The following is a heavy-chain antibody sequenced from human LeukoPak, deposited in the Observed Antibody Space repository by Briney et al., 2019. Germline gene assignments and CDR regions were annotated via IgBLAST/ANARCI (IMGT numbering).Heavy chain of an antibody. D-gene: IGHD5-24*01. Sequence: PSQTPSLTCTVSGGSISSGGYYWSWIRQHPGKGLEWIGYIYYSGSTYYNPSLKSRVTISVDTSKNQFSLKLSSVTAADTAVYYCARAGDGYNYVNVDYWGQGTLVTVSS. CDR3: ARAGDGYNYVNVDY. J-gene: IGHJ4*02. CDR1: GGSISSGGYY. CDR2: IYYSGST. V-gene: IGHV4-31*03.